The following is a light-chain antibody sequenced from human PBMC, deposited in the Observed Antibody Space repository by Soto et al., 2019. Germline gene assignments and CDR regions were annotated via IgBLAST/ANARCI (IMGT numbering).Light chain of an antibody. CDR2: DAS. V-gene: IGKV3-11*01. CDR1: QSVSNY. CDR3: QQRSTWPPGFT. J-gene: IGKJ2*01. Sequence: EIVLTQSPATLSLSPGERATLSCRASQSVSNYLAWYQQKPGQAPRLLIYDASSRATGIPARFSGSGSGTDFTLTISSLEPEDFAVYYCQQRSTWPPGFTFGQGTKLEIK.